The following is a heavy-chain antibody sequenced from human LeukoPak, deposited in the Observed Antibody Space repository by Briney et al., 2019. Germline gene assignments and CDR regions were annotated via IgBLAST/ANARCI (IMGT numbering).Heavy chain of an antibody. CDR1: GYSFTGYY. Sequence: ASVNVSCKDSGYSFTGYYMHWVRQDPRPGLEWMGWINPNSGGTNYAQKFQRRVTMARDTSLSTASIVVSSVRSDDSAVSYRSRDRGSHGWFDPWGQGTLVTVSS. V-gene: IGHV1-2*02. CDR3: SRDRGSHGWFDP. CDR2: INPNSGGT. J-gene: IGHJ5*02.